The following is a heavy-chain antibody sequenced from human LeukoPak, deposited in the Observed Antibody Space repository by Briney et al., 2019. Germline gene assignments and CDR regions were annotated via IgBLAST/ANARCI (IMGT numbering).Heavy chain of an antibody. V-gene: IGHV4-39*01. Sequence: WEALSLTCSVSGGSISSSTYYWGWVRQPPGKGLEWIGTIYYSGSAYYNPSLKSRVTISADTPKNQFSLKLSSVTAADTAVYYCIYDSNGQVKGWGQGTLATVSS. CDR2: IYYSGSA. D-gene: IGHD3-22*01. J-gene: IGHJ4*02. CDR1: GGSISSSTYY. CDR3: IYDSNGQVKG.